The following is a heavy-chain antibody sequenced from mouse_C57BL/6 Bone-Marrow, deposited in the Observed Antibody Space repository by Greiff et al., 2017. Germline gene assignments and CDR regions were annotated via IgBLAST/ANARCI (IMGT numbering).Heavy chain of an antibody. J-gene: IGHJ4*01. CDR2: IDPSDSYT. V-gene: IGHV1-59*01. CDR3: ARYYYYGSSYDAMDY. CDR1: GYTFTSYW. D-gene: IGHD1-1*01. Sequence: QVQLQQPGAELVRPGTSVKLSCKASGYTFTSYWMHWVKQRPGQGLEWIGVIDPSDSYTNYNQKFKGKATLTVDTSSSTAYMQLSSLTSEASAVYYCARYYYYGSSYDAMDYWGQGTSVTVSS.